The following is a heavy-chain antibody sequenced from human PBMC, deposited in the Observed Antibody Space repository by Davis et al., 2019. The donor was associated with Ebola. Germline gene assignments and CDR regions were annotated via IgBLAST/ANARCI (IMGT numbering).Heavy chain of an antibody. D-gene: IGHD3-22*01. J-gene: IGHJ3*02. V-gene: IGHV3-7*03. Sequence: GESLKISCAASGFTFSSYWMSWVRQAPGKGLEWVANIKQDGSEKYYVDSVKGRFTISRDNAKNSLYLQMNSLRAEDTAVYYCARRENLYYYDSSGYGRVGAFDIWGQGTMVTVSS. CDR3: ARRENLYYYDSSGYGRVGAFDI. CDR1: GFTFSSYW. CDR2: IKQDGSEK.